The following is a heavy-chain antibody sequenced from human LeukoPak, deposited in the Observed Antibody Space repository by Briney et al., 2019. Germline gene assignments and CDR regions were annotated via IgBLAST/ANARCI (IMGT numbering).Heavy chain of an antibody. CDR3: ARGGETRLDY. V-gene: IGHV3-7*04. CDR1: GFSFSSYT. CDR2: IKPDGGEK. J-gene: IGHJ4*02. Sequence: PGESLRLPCAASGFSFSSYTLTWVCQAPGKGLEWVANIKPDGGEKYYVDSVRGRFTISRDNAKNSLYLQMNSLRAEDTAVYYCARGGETRLDYWGQGTLVTVSS. D-gene: IGHD4-17*01.